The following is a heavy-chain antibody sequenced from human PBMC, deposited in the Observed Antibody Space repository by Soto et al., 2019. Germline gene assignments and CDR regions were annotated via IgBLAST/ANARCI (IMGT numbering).Heavy chain of an antibody. Sequence: EVQLLQSGGGLVQPGGSLRLSCATSGFTFSNYALSWVRQTPGKGLEWVSTISGSGGSTYYADSVKGRFTISRDNSKNTLYLQMNSLRAEDTALYYCAKPSLLSRDGYAFDYWAREPWSPSPQ. J-gene: IGHJ4*02. V-gene: IGHV3-23*01. CDR3: AKPSLLSRDGYAFDY. D-gene: IGHD5-12*01. CDR1: GFTFSNYA. CDR2: ISGSGGST.